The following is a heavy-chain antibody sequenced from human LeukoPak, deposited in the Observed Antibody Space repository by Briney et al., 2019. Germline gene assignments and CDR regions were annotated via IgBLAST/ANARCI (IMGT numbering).Heavy chain of an antibody. D-gene: IGHD5-12*01. Sequence: PSETLSLTCTVSGGSISSYYWSWIRQPPGKGLDWIGYIYYIGSTNYNPSLKSRVTMSVDTSKNQFSLRLSSVTAADTAVYYCARGGYSGYDPLYYFDYWGQGTLVTVSS. J-gene: IGHJ4*02. V-gene: IGHV4-59*13. CDR2: IYYIGST. CDR3: ARGGYSGYDPLYYFDY. CDR1: GGSISSYY.